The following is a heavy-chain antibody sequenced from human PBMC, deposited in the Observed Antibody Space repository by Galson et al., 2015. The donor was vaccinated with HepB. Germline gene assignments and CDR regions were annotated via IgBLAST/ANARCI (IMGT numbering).Heavy chain of an antibody. Sequence: SVKVSCKASGYTFTGYYIHWVRQAPGQGLEWMGRINPNSGGTNYAQKFQGRVTMTRDTSISTAYMELSRLRSDDTAVYYCARFSYYDFWSGYYAPYYYYYYMDVWGKGTTVTVSS. D-gene: IGHD3-3*01. J-gene: IGHJ6*03. CDR1: GYTFTGYY. CDR2: INPNSGGT. V-gene: IGHV1-2*06. CDR3: ARFSYYDFWSGYYAPYYYYYYMDV.